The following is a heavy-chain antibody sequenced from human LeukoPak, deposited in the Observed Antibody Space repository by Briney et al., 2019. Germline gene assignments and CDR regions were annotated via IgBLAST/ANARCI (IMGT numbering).Heavy chain of an antibody. CDR2: IYYSGST. CDR3: ARDGGDYFDY. D-gene: IGHD3-16*01. Sequence: SETLSPTCTVSGGSISSYYWSWIRQPPGKGLEWIGYIYYSGSTNYNPSLKSRVTISVDTSKNQFSLKLSSVTAADTAVYYCARDGGDYFDYWGQGTLVTVSS. CDR1: GGSISSYY. V-gene: IGHV4-59*01. J-gene: IGHJ4*02.